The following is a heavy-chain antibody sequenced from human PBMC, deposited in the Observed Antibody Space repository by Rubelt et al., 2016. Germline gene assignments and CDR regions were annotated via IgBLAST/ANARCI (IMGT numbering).Heavy chain of an antibody. CDR2: IYWDDDK. CDR1: GYSISNGYYW. V-gene: IGHV2-5*02. CDR3: AHSEYTYGRFDY. D-gene: IGHD5-18*01. Sequence: QESGPGLVKSSETLSLTCSVSGYSISNGYYWGWIRQPPGKALEWLALIYWDDDKRYSPSLKSRFTITKDTSKNQVVLTMTNMDPVDTATYYCAHSEYTYGRFDYWGQGTLVTVSS. J-gene: IGHJ4*02.